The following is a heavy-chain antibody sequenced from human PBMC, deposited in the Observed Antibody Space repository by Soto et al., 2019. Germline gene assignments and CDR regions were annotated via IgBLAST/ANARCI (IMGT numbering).Heavy chain of an antibody. CDR2: ISYSGST. J-gene: IGHJ4*02. CDR1: GGPISRYY. CDR3: ARSSSGCTPRLDY. V-gene: IGHV4-59*01. Sequence: QVQLQESGPGLVKPSETLSLNCTVSGGPISRYYWSWIPQSPGKGLEWIGYISYSGSTNYNPSLKLRVTISVDTSKNQFSLELSSVTAAATAVYYCARSSSGCTPRLDYWGQGTLVTVSS. D-gene: IGHD6-19*01.